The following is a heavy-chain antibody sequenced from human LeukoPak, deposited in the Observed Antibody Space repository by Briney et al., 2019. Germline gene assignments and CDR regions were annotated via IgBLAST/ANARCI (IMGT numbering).Heavy chain of an antibody. V-gene: IGHV5-51*01. CDR1: GYSFTSYW. CDR2: TYPGDSDT. D-gene: IGHD1-26*01. J-gene: IGHJ3*02. CDR3: ARLGWELPPMGPHAFDI. Sequence: GESLKISCKGSGYSFTSYWIGWVRQMPGKGLEWMGITYPGDSDTRYSPPFQGQVTISADKSSSTAYLQWSSLKSSDTAMYYCARLGWELPPMGPHAFDIWGQGTMVTVSS.